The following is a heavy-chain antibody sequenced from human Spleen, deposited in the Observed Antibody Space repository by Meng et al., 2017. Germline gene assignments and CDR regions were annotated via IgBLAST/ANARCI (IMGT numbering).Heavy chain of an antibody. Sequence: QVQVVQSGSELKKPGASVKVSCKASGYTFTSYAMNWVRQAPGQGLEWMGWINTDSGKSTYARGFTGRFVFSLDTSVSTAYLQISSLKAEDTAVYYCARTKEYYDSSFDLWGQGTLVTVSS. CDR2: INTDSGKS. J-gene: IGHJ4*02. CDR3: ARTKEYYDSSFDL. CDR1: GYTFTSYA. V-gene: IGHV7-4-1*02. D-gene: IGHD3-22*01.